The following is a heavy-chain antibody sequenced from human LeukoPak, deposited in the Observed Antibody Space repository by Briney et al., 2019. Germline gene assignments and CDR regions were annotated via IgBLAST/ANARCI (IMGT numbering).Heavy chain of an antibody. CDR3: AREGYCSGGSCYYGMDV. CDR1: GFTVSSNY. D-gene: IGHD2-15*01. CDR2: IYSGGST. Sequence: GGSLRLSCAASGFTVSSNYMSWVRQAPGKGLEWVSVIYSGGSTYCADSVKGRFTISRHNSKNTLYLQMNSLRAEDTAVYYCAREGYCSGGSCYYGMDVWGQGTTVTVSS. V-gene: IGHV3-53*04. J-gene: IGHJ6*02.